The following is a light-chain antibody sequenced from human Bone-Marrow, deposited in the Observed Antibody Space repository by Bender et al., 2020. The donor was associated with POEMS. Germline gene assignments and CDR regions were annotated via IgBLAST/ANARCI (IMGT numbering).Light chain of an antibody. CDR2: DVS. CDR1: SSDVGRYTY. V-gene: IGLV2-11*01. J-gene: IGLJ3*02. Sequence: QSALTQPPSVSGSPGQSVTISCTGTSSDVGRYTYVSWYQHHPGEPPKLIIYDVSKRPSGVPDRFSGSKSGTSASLAITGLQAGDECDYYCQSYDNSLGGWVFGGGTKLTVL. CDR3: QSYDNSLGGWV.